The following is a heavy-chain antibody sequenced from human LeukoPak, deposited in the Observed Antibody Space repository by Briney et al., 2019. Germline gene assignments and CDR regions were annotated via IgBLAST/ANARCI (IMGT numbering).Heavy chain of an antibody. J-gene: IGHJ5*02. CDR3: ARSYGSGNYYKGYFDP. D-gene: IGHD3-10*01. V-gene: IGHV4-39*07. CDR1: GGSISSSSYY. Sequence: PSETLSLTCTVSGGSISSSSYYWGWIRQPPGKGLEWIGSMYYSGNTYYSPSLKSRLTISVDTSNNQFSLKLSSVTAADTAVYYCARSYGSGNYYKGYFDPWGQGTLVTVSS. CDR2: MYYSGNT.